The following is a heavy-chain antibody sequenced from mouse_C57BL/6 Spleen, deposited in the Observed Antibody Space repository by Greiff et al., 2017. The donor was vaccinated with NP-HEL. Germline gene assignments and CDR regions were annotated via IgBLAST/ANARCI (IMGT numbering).Heavy chain of an antibody. J-gene: IGHJ4*01. D-gene: IGHD1-1*01. V-gene: IGHV1-69*01. CDR1: GYTFTSYW. CDR2: IDPSDSYT. Sequence: VQLQQPGAELVMPGASVKLSCKASGYTFTSYWMHWVKQRPGQGLEWIGEIDPSDSYTNYNQKFKGKSTLTVDKSSSTAYMQLSSLTSEDSAVYYCARYTVVHYYAMDYWGQGTSVTVSS. CDR3: ARYTVVHYYAMDY.